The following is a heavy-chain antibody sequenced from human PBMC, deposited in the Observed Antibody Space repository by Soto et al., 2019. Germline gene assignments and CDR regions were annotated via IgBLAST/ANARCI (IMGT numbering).Heavy chain of an antibody. D-gene: IGHD2-2*02. Sequence: XGSLILSCAASGVTFSSYWMSWVRQAPGKGLDWVANIKQDGSEKYYVDSVKGRFTISRDNAKNSLYLQMNSLRAEDTAVYYCARDHGYCSSTSCYNYYGMDAWGQGTTVTVSS. CDR2: IKQDGSEK. CDR1: GVTFSSYW. CDR3: ARDHGYCSSTSCYNYYGMDA. V-gene: IGHV3-7*01. J-gene: IGHJ6*02.